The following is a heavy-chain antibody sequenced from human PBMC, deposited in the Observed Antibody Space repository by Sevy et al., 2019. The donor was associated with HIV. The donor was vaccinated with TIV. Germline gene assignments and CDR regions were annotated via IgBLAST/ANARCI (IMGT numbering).Heavy chain of an antibody. CDR1: GYTFNTFG. V-gene: IGHV1-18*04. CDR3: ARDSIPLVQGIIITPYYYGMDV. Sequence: ASVKVSCKTSGYTFNTFGMNWVRQAPGQGLQWVGWISAYDGNTKFVQNLQGRVSMTTETSTSTVYMELKNLRSDDTAVYYCARDSIPLVQGIIITPYYYGMDVWGQGTTVTVSS. J-gene: IGHJ6*02. CDR2: ISAYDGNT. D-gene: IGHD3-10*01.